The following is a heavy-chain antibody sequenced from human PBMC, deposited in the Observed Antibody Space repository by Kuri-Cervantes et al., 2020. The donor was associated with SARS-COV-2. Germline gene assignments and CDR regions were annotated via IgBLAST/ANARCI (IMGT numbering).Heavy chain of an antibody. CDR3: ARVAGWDQLQGNPYYYYYYMDV. V-gene: IGHV7-4-1*02. CDR2: INTNTGNP. D-gene: IGHD2-2*01. CDR1: GYTFTSYY. Sequence: ASVKVSCKASGYTFTSYYMHWVRQAPGQGLEWMGWINTNTGNPTYAQGFTGRFVFSLDTSVNTAYLQISSLMAEDTAVYYCARVAGWDQLQGNPYYYYYYMDVWGKGTTVTVSS. J-gene: IGHJ6*03.